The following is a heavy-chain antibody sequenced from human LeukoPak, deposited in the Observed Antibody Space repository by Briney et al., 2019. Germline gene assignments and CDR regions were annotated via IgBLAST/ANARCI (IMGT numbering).Heavy chain of an antibody. V-gene: IGHV1-2*02. CDR1: GYTFTGYY. D-gene: IGHD6-6*01. CDR3: ARAGVAARHLDY. J-gene: IGHJ4*02. CDR2: INPNSGGT. Sequence: ASVKVSCRASGYTFTGYYMHWVRQAPGQGLEWMGWINPNSGGTNYAQKFQGRVTMTRDTSISTAYMELSRLRSDDTAVYYCARAGVAARHLDYWGQGTLVTVSS.